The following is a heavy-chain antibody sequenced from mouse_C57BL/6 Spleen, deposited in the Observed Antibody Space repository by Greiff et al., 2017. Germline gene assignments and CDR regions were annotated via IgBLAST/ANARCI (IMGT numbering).Heavy chain of an antibody. CDR1: GFSLTSYG. V-gene: IGHV2-2*01. D-gene: IGHD2-4*01. J-gene: IGHJ4*01. CDR2: IWGGGST. CDR3: ARKDDYGYYAMGD. Sequence: VQLKESGPGLVQPSQSLSITCTASGFSLTSYGVHWVRQSPGQGLEWLGVIWGGGSTDYNAAFISRLSISKDNSKSQVFFKMNSMQADDTAIYYCARKDDYGYYAMGDWGQGTSVTVSS.